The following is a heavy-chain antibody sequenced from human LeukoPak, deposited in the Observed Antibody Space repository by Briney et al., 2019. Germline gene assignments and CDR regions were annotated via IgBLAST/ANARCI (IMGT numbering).Heavy chain of an antibody. D-gene: IGHD3-22*01. V-gene: IGHV1-69*05. CDR1: GGTFSSYA. CDR2: IIPIFGTA. J-gene: IGHJ5*02. Sequence: SVKVSCKASGGTFSSYAISWVRQAPGQGLEWMGRIIPIFGTANYAQKFQGRVTITTDESTSTAYMELGSVRSEDTAVYYCARRAYYYDSSGYHHNWFDPWGQGTLVTVSS. CDR3: ARRAYYYDSSGYHHNWFDP.